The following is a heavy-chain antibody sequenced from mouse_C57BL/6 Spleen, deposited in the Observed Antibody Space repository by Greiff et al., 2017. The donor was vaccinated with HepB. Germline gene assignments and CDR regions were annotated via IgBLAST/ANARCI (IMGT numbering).Heavy chain of an antibody. CDR1: GFTFSSYG. J-gene: IGHJ4*01. CDR3: ARQHYYGSSYEGYAMDY. V-gene: IGHV5-6*01. D-gene: IGHD1-1*01. CDR2: ISSGGSYT. Sequence: EVQLQESGGDLVKPGGSLKLSCAASGFTFSSYGMSWVRQTPDKRLEWVATISSGGSYTYYPDSVKGRFTISRDNAKNTLYMQMSSLKSEDTAMYYCARQHYYGSSYEGYAMDYWGQGTSVTVSS.